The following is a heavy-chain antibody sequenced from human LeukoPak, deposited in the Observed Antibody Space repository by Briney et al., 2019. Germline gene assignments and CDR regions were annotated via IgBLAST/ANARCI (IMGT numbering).Heavy chain of an antibody. D-gene: IGHD3-22*01. CDR3: ASQYDSGGYYYNY. CDR1: GFTFSTYS. J-gene: IGHJ4*02. CDR2: ISRSSSTI. Sequence: GGSLRLSCAASGFTFSTYSMNWVRQAPGKGLEWVSYISRSSSTIYYADSVKGRFTISRDNAKNSLYLQMNSLRAEDTAVYYCASQYDSGGYYYNYWGQGTLVTVSS. V-gene: IGHV3-48*01.